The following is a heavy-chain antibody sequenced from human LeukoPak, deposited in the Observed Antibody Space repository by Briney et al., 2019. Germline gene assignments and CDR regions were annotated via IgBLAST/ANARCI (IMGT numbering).Heavy chain of an antibody. CDR3: ARESPGYSSGWVDY. CDR1: GGSISSYY. V-gene: IGHV4-59*01. J-gene: IGHJ4*02. Sequence: SETLSLTCTVSGGSISSYYWSWIRQPPGKGLEWIGYIYYSGSTNYNPSLKSRVTISVDTSKNQFSLKLSSVTAADTAVYYCARESPGYSSGWVDYWGQGTLVTVSS. D-gene: IGHD6-19*01. CDR2: IYYSGST.